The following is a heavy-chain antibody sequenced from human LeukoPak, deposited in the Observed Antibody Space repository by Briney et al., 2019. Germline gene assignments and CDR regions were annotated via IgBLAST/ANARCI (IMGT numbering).Heavy chain of an antibody. J-gene: IGHJ1*01. Sequence: PSETLSLTCTVSGGSISSSSYYWGWIRQPPGKGLEWIGSIYYSGSTYYNPSLKSRVTISVDTSKNQFSLKLSSVTAADTAVYYCARVYSGKYFQHWGQGTLVTVSS. CDR3: ARVYSGKYFQH. CDR1: GGSISSSSYY. V-gene: IGHV4-39*07. D-gene: IGHD1-26*01. CDR2: IYYSGST.